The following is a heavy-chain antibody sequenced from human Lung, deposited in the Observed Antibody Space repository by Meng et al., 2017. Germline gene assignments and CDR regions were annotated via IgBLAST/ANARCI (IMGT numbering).Heavy chain of an antibody. J-gene: IGHJ4*02. D-gene: IGHD6-13*01. CDR3: ARDEDISAAGKLFGDY. CDR2: ISPNSGFT. CDR1: GYTFGDNY. V-gene: IGHV1-2*02. Sequence: VQVVQSGDEVKKPVASVKVSFKSTGYTFGDNYMHWVRQAPGEGLEWMGWISPNSGFTNYAQKFQGRVTTTGDTSISTAYMELSGLRSDDTAMYYCARDEDISAAGKLFGDYWGQGTLVTVSS.